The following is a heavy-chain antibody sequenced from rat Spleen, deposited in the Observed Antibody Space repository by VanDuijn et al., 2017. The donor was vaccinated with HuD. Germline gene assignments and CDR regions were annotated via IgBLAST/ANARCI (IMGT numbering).Heavy chain of an antibody. J-gene: IGHJ2*01. CDR1: GFSLTSYN. CDR2: IWNTGGT. Sequence: QVQLKESGPGLVQPSQTLSLTCTVAGFSLTSYNVHWVRQPPGKGLEWMGVIWNTGGTRYNSALKSRLSISKDTSKSQVFLKMNSLQTEDTATYYCARGTPGDTDFDYWGQGVMVTVSS. V-gene: IGHV2-41*01. CDR3: ARGTPGDTDFDY. D-gene: IGHD1-4*01.